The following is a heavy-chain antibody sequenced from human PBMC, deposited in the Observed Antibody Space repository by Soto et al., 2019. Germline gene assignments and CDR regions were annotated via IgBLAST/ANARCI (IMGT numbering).Heavy chain of an antibody. CDR2: INGRGNYI. CDR1: GFTFSTYN. D-gene: IGHD1-26*01. CDR3: AREDGIVGATSAFDS. Sequence: EVLLVESGGGLVKPGGSLRLSCAASGFTFSTYNMNWVRQAPGKGLEWVSSINGRGNYIYYKDAVKGRFTISRDNAKTSLYLQMNSLRAEDTAVYYWAREDGIVGATSAFDSGGQGTLVTVSS. V-gene: IGHV3-21*01. J-gene: IGHJ4*02.